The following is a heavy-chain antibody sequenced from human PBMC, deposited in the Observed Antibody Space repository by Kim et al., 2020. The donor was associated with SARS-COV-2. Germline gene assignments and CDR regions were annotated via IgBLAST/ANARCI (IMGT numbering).Heavy chain of an antibody. CDR3: ARHLRKRVNFDY. J-gene: IGHJ4*02. CDR2: IYYSGST. D-gene: IGHD2-21*01. V-gene: IGHV4-39*01. Sequence: SETLSLTCTVSGGSISSSSYYWGWIRQPPGKGLEWIGSIYYSGSTYYNPSLKSRVTISVDTSKNQFSLKLSSVTAADTAVYYCARHLRKRVNFDYWGQGTLVTVSS. CDR1: GGSISSSSYY.